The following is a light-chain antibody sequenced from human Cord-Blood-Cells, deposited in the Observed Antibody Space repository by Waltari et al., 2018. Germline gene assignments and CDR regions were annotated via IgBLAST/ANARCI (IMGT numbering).Light chain of an antibody. V-gene: IGLV2-23*01. CDR2: EGS. J-gene: IGLJ2*01. CDR1: SSDVGSYNL. Sequence: QSALTQPAPVSGSPGQSITTSCTGPSSDVGSYNLFSWYQQHPGKAPKLMIYEGSKRPSGVSNRFSGSKSGNTASLTISGLQAEDEADYYCCSYAGSSLVVFGGGTKLTVL. CDR3: CSYAGSSLVV.